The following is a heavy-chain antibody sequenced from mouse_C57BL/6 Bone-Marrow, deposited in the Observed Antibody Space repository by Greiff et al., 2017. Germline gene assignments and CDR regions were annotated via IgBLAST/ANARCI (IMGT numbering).Heavy chain of an antibody. J-gene: IGHJ4*01. CDR1: GFTFSSYG. Sequence: EVKLVESGGDLVKPGGSLKLSCAASGFTFSSYGMSWVRQTPDKRLEWVATISRGGSDTYSPDSVKGRFPISRDHAKSTLYLQRSSLKSEDTAMYYCARDHYYGSSRYAMDYWGQGTSVTVSS. D-gene: IGHD1-1*01. CDR2: ISRGGSDT. CDR3: ARDHYYGSSRYAMDY. V-gene: IGHV5-6*01.